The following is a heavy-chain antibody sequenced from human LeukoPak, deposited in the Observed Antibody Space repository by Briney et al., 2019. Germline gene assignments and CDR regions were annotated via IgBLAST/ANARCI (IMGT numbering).Heavy chain of an antibody. CDR3: ARTTTSDAFDI. V-gene: IGHV4-31*03. CDR1: GGSISSGGYY. Sequence: SETLSLTCTVSGGSISSGGYYWSWIRQYPGKGLEWIGYIYYSGSTYYNPSLKSRVTISVDTSKNQFSPRLSSVTAADTAIYYCARTTTSDAFDIWGQGTMVTVSS. CDR2: IYYSGST. J-gene: IGHJ3*02. D-gene: IGHD1-1*01.